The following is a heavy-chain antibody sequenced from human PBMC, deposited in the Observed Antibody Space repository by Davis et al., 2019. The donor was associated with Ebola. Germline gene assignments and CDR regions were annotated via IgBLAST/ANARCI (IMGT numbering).Heavy chain of an antibody. V-gene: IGHV1-2*02. CDR1: GYTFTSYD. D-gene: IGHD6-13*01. J-gene: IGHJ4*02. Sequence: ASVKVSCKASGYTFTSYDINWVRQATGQGLEWMGWINPNSGGTNYAQKFQGRVTMTRDTSISTAYMELSRLRSDDTAVYYCARDTSELDTGTGSFDYWGQGTLVTVSS. CDR3: ARDTSELDTGTGSFDY. CDR2: INPNSGGT.